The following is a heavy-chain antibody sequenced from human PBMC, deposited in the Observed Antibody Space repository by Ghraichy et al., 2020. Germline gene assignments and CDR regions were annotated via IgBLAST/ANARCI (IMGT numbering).Heavy chain of an antibody. CDR1: GFSFNTYW. CDR3: ARGDGDFWALPY. J-gene: IGHJ4*02. V-gene: IGHV3-74*01. D-gene: IGHD3-3*01. Sequence: GGSLRLSCAASGFSFNTYWMHWVRQAPGKGLVWVSRIKSDGSTTNYADFVKGRFTISRDNAKSTLYLQMSSLRDDDTAVYYCARGDGDFWALPYWGLGTLITVSS. CDR2: IKSDGSTT.